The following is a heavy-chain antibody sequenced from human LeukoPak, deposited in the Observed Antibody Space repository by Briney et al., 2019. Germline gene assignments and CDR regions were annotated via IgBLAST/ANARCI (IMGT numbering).Heavy chain of an antibody. CDR1: GSSISSNSFY. CDR3: ARENSYYDSTGYYYGSGYFDY. V-gene: IGHV4-39*07. Sequence: KTSETLSLTCTVSGSSISSNSFYWGWIRQPPGKGLEWIGSIYYSGSTNYNPSLQSRVTISVDTSKNQFSLRLNSVTAADTAVYYCARENSYYDSTGYYYGSGYFDYWGQGTLVTVSS. D-gene: IGHD3-22*01. J-gene: IGHJ4*02. CDR2: IYYSGST.